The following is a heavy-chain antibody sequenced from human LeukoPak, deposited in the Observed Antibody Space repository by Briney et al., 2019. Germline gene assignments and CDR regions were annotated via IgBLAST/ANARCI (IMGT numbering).Heavy chain of an antibody. D-gene: IGHD2-8*01. CDR3: AARPYCTTASCPKTNWFDP. J-gene: IGHJ5*02. CDR1: GFIFSSYG. Sequence: GGSLRLSCAASGFIFSSYGMHWVRQAPGKGLEWVAFIRYDGSDKFYADSVKGRFTISKDNSKNTLYLQMSRLRADDTDVYYCAARPYCTTASCPKTNWFDPWGQGTLVTVSS. CDR2: IRYDGSDK. V-gene: IGHV3-30*02.